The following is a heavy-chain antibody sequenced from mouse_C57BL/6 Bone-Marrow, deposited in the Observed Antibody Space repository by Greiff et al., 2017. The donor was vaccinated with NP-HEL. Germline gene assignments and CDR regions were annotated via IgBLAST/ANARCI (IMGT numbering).Heavy chain of an antibody. D-gene: IGHD2-10*02. J-gene: IGHJ1*03. V-gene: IGHV1-55*01. Sequence: QVQLQQPGAELVKPGASVKMSCKASGYTFTSYWLNWVKQRPGQGLEWIGDIYSGSGGPNYNEKFKSKATLTVDTSSSTAYMQLSSLTSEDSAVYYCARMVTRVFYWYFDVWGTGTTVTVSS. CDR2: IYSGSGGP. CDR3: ARMVTRVFYWYFDV. CDR1: GYTFTSYW.